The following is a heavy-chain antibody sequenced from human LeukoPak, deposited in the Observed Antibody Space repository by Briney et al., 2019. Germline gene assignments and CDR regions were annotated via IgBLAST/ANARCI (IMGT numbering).Heavy chain of an antibody. CDR3: ARDKIVGATPPWFDP. CDR1: GYTFTGYY. J-gene: IGHJ5*02. V-gene: IGHV1-2*02. CDR2: INPNSGGT. D-gene: IGHD1-26*01. Sequence: GASVKVSCKASGYTFTGYYMHWVRQAPGQGLEWMGWINPNSGGTNYAQKFQGRVTMTRDTSISTAYMELSRLRSDDTAVYYCARDKIVGATPPWFDPWGQGTLVTVSS.